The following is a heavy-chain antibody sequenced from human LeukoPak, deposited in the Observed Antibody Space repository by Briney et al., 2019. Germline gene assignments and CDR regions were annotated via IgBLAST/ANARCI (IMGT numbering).Heavy chain of an antibody. CDR1: GFTFSSYA. V-gene: IGHV3-30-3*01. Sequence: GRSLRLSCAASGFTFSSYAMHWVRQAPGKGLEWVAVISYDGSNKYYADSVKGRFTISRDNSKNTLYLQMNSLRAEDTAVYYCASQNYYYGMDVWGQGTTVTVSS. J-gene: IGHJ6*02. CDR2: ISYDGSNK. CDR3: ASQNYYYGMDV.